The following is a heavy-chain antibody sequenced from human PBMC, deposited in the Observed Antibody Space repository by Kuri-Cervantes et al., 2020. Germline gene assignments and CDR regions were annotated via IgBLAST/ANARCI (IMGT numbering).Heavy chain of an antibody. Sequence: GESLKISCAASGFTFSRYAMSWVRQAPGKGLEWVSSVSSSGGSAYYADYVKGRFTISRDNSKNTLYLQMNSLRAEDTAVYYCAREGGDYGDYLYYYYYMDVWGKGTTVTVSS. CDR3: AREGGDYGDYLYYYYYMDV. CDR2: VSSSGGSA. J-gene: IGHJ6*03. CDR1: GFTFSRYA. V-gene: IGHV3-23*01. D-gene: IGHD4-17*01.